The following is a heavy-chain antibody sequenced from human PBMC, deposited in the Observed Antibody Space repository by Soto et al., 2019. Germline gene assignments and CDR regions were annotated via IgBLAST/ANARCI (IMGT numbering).Heavy chain of an antibody. CDR2: ISSSSYI. V-gene: IGHV3-21*01. J-gene: IGHJ3*02. D-gene: IGHD4-17*01. CDR3: ARAASFYGDYDAFDI. CDR1: GFTFSSYS. Sequence: GGSLRLSCAASGFTFSSYSMNWVRQAPGKGLEWVSSISSSSYIYYADSVKGRFTISRDNAKNSLYLQMNSLRAEDTAVYYCARAASFYGDYDAFDIWGQGTMVTVS.